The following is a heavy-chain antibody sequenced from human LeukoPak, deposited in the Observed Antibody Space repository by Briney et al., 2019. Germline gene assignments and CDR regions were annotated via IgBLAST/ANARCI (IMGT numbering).Heavy chain of an antibody. CDR2: INPSGGST. D-gene: IGHD3-10*01. J-gene: IGHJ4*02. CDR3: ARGMVRGVILFDY. CDR1: GGTCSSYA. V-gene: IGHV1-46*01. Sequence: ASVKVSGKASGGTCSSYAISWVRQAPGQGLEWMGIINPSGGSTSYAQKFQGRVTMTRDMSTSTVYMELSSLRSEDTAVYYCARGMVRGVILFDYWGQGTLVTVSS.